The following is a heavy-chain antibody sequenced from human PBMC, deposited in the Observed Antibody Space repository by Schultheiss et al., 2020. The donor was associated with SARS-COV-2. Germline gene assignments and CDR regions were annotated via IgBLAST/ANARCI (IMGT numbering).Heavy chain of an antibody. J-gene: IGHJ4*02. D-gene: IGHD3-10*01. CDR1: GFTFSSYG. Sequence: SLKISCAASGFTFSSYGMHWVRQAPGKGLEWVAVIWYDGSNKYYADSVKGRFTISRDNSKNTLYLQMNSLRAEDTAVYYCARAMFSYYGSGSYLGFDYWGQGTLVTVSS. CDR3: ARAMFSYYGSGSYLGFDY. CDR2: IWYDGSNK. V-gene: IGHV3-33*01.